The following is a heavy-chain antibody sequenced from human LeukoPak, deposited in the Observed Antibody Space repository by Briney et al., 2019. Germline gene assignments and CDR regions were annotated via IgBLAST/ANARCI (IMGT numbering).Heavy chain of an antibody. CDR2: ICYSGTT. V-gene: IGHV4-31*03. Sequence: PSQTLSLTCTVSGGSISTADYYWTWIRQHPGKGLEWIGYICYSGTTYYNPSLKSRLTISVDTSKNQFSLRLSSVTAADTAVYFCARKKDDGDYHIDYRGQGTLVTVSS. D-gene: IGHD4-17*01. CDR1: GGSISTADYY. CDR3: ARKKDDGDYHIDY. J-gene: IGHJ4*02.